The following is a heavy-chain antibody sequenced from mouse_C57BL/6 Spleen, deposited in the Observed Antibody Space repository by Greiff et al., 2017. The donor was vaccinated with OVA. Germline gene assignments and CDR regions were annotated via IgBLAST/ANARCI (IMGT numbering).Heavy chain of an antibody. CDR2: IDPGTGGT. Sequence: VQLQQSGAELVRPGASVTLSCKASGYTFTDYEMHWVKQTPVHGLEWIGAIDPGTGGTAYNQKFKGKAILTADKSSSTAYMELRSLTSEDSAIYYCTRGYDGSSTGYFDVWGTGTTVTVSS. V-gene: IGHV1-15*01. J-gene: IGHJ1*03. D-gene: IGHD1-1*01. CDR3: TRGYDGSSTGYFDV. CDR1: GYTFTDYE.